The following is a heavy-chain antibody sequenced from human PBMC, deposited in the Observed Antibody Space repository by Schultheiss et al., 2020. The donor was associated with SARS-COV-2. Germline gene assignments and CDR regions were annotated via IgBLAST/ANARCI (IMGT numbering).Heavy chain of an antibody. Sequence: SETLSLTCAVYGGSFSGYYWSWIQQPPGKGLEWIGYIYYSGSTNYNPSLKSRVTISVDTSKNQFSLKLSSVTAADTAVYYCARDLSGSYSGFDYWGQGTLVTVS. J-gene: IGHJ4*02. D-gene: IGHD1-26*01. CDR1: GGSFSGYY. CDR3: ARDLSGSYSGFDY. CDR2: IYYSGST. V-gene: IGHV4-59*12.